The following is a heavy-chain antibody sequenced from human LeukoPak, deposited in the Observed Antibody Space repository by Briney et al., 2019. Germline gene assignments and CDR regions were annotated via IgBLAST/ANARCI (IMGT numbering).Heavy chain of an antibody. CDR3: ASEGDY. Sequence: GRSPRLSCAASGVTFSSFAMHWVRQAPGKGLEWVAVISYHGRDTYYADSVKGRFTISRDNSKNTLYLQMNSLRAEDTAVYYCASEGDYWGQGTLVTVSS. CDR2: ISYHGRDT. J-gene: IGHJ4*02. V-gene: IGHV3-30*04. CDR1: GVTFSSFA.